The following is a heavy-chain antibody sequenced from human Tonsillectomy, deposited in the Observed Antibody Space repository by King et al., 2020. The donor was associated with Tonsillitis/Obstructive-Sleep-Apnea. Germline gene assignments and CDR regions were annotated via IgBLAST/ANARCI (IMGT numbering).Heavy chain of an antibody. V-gene: IGHV1-69*09. CDR2: IIPILAIS. D-gene: IGHD3-10*01. CDR1: GGTFSSYA. J-gene: IGHJ3*02. CDR3: ARGHNYYGSGNFDLHDAFDI. Sequence: QLVQSGAEVKKPGSSVKVSCKASGGTFSSYAISWVRQAPGQGLEWMGRIIPILAISNYAQKFQGRVTISADKSTSTAYMELSSLRSEDTAVYYCARGHNYYGSGNFDLHDAFDIWGQGTMVTVSS.